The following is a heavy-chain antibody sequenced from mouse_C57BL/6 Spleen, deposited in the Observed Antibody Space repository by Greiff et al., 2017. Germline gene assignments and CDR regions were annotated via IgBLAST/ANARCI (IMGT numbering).Heavy chain of an antibody. D-gene: IGHD1-1*01. J-gene: IGHJ2*01. Sequence: VQLQQSGAELVRPGTSVKVSCKASGYAFTHYLLEWVKQRPGQGLEWIGVINPGSGGTNYNEKFKGKATLTADKSSSTAYMQLSSLTSEDAAVYFCARSHYGSSPFDYWGQGTTRTVSS. CDR2: INPGSGGT. V-gene: IGHV1-54*01. CDR1: GYAFTHYL. CDR3: ARSHYGSSPFDY.